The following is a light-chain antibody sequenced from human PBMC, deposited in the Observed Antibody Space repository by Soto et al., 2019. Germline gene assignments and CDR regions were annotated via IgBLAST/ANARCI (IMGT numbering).Light chain of an antibody. CDR1: STDIGRQNY. Sequence: QSVLTQPASVSGSPGQTIPISCTGTSTDIGRQNYLSLYQPYPGKSPKFLIYQCTNRPSAVSSRYSVSKSGNTASLTISGPQADDGADYYCCSYTDTFYEVGTGSKVTV. J-gene: IGLJ1*01. CDR3: CSYTDTFYE. V-gene: IGLV2-14*01. CDR2: QCT.